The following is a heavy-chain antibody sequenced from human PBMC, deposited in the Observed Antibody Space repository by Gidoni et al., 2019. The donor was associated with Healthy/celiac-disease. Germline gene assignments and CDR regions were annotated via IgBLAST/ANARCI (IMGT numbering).Heavy chain of an antibody. CDR1: GGSISSSNW. J-gene: IGHJ4*02. CDR3: ARVPEQQLGLVYFDY. Sequence: QVQLQESGPGLVKPLGTLSLTCAVSGGSISSSNWWSWVRQPPGKGLEWIGEIYHSGSTNSNPSLKSRVTISVDKSKNQFSLKLSSVTAADTAVYYCARVPEQQLGLVYFDYWGQGTLVTVSS. V-gene: IGHV4-4*02. CDR2: IYHSGST. D-gene: IGHD6-13*01.